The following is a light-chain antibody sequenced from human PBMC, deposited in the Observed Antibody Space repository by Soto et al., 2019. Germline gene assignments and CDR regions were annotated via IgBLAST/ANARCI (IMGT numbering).Light chain of an antibody. CDR3: ASYTRTVTMI. CDR2: EVS. J-gene: IGLJ2*01. Sequence: QSALAQPASVSGSPGQSITISCTGTSNDIGHYNSVSWYQQHPAKAPKVMISEVSNRPSGISNRFSGSKSGNTAFLTISGLQAEDEADYYCASYTRTVTMIFGGGTKSPS. CDR1: SNDIGHYNS. V-gene: IGLV2-14*01.